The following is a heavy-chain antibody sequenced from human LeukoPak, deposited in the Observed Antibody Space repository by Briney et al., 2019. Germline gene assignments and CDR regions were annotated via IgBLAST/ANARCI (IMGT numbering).Heavy chain of an antibody. J-gene: IGHJ3*02. Sequence: GGSLRLSCAASGFTVSSNYMSWVRQAPGKGLEWVSVIYSGGSTYYADSVKGRFTISRDNSRNTLYLQMNSLRAEDTAVYYCARDNFGAYYYGSSGYYNDAFDIWGQGTMVTVSS. CDR2: IYSGGST. CDR3: ARDNFGAYYYGSSGYYNDAFDI. V-gene: IGHV3-66*01. CDR1: GFTVSSNY. D-gene: IGHD3-22*01.